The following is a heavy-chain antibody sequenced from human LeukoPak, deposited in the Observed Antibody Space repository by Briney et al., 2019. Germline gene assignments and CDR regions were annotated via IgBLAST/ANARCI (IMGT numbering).Heavy chain of an antibody. CDR2: ISGSGGST. V-gene: IGHV3-23*01. CDR3: AKVVLMVRGTFDY. D-gene: IGHD3-10*01. J-gene: IGHJ4*02. Sequence: GGSLRLSCAASGFTFSSYAMSWIRQAPGKGLEWVSAISGSGGSTYYADSVKGRFTISRDNSKNTLYLQMNSLRAEDTAVYYCAKVVLMVRGTFDYWGQGTLVTVSS. CDR1: GFTFSSYA.